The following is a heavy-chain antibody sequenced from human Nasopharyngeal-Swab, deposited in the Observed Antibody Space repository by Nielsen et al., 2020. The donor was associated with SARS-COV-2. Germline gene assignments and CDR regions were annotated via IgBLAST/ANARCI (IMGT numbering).Heavy chain of an antibody. CDR2: IYYSGST. CDR1: GGSISSSSYY. V-gene: IGHV4-39*02. J-gene: IGHJ5*02. Sequence: SETLSLTCTVSGGSISSSSYYWGWIRQPPGKGLEWIGSIYYSGSTYYNPSLKSRVTISVDTSKNQFSLKLSSVTAADTAVYYCAREIITIFGVVILNWFDPWGQGTLVTVSS. D-gene: IGHD3-3*01. CDR3: AREIITIFGVVILNWFDP.